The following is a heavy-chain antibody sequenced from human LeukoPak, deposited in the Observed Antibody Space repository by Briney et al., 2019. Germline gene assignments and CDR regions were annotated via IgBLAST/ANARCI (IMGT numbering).Heavy chain of an antibody. Sequence: PGGSLRLSCAASGFTFSSYGMHWVRQAPGKGLEWVAVISYDGSNKYYADSVKGRFTISRDNSKNTLYLQMNSLRAEDTAVYYCAKGLRSGYSYVAYIDYWGQGTLVTVSS. D-gene: IGHD5-18*01. J-gene: IGHJ4*02. V-gene: IGHV3-30*18. CDR1: GFTFSSYG. CDR3: AKGLRSGYSYVAYIDY. CDR2: ISYDGSNK.